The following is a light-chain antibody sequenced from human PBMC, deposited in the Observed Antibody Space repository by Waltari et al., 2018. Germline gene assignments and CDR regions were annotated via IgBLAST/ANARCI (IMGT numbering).Light chain of an antibody. CDR1: NRDVGTYNY. J-gene: IGLJ2*01. CDR2: EVN. CDR3: SSYAGSNTLV. V-gene: IGLV2-8*01. Sequence: QSALTQPPSASGSPGQSVTISCTGTNRDVGTYNYVSWFQQPPGRAPNLFIYEVNKRPSGVPDRFSGSKSDNRASLTVSGLQADDEAVYHCSSYAGSNTLVFGGGTKLTVL.